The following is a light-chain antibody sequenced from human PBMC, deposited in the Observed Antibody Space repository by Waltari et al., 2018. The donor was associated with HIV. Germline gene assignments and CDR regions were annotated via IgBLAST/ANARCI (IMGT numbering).Light chain of an antibody. V-gene: IGKV1-5*03. Sequence: DIQMTQSPPTLSASIGDRVTITCRASQNIVRWLAWYQQKPGKAPKLLIYKASLLESGVPSRCSGSGSGTDFALTISSLQPVDSATYYCQQYNSSPWAFGQGTTVEIK. J-gene: IGKJ1*01. CDR2: KAS. CDR1: QNIVRW. CDR3: QQYNSSPWA.